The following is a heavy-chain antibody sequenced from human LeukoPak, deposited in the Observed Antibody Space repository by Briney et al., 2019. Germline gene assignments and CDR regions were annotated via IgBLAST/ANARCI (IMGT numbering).Heavy chain of an antibody. CDR3: AKDGGRDVVVVAATGRPNYYYGMDV. Sequence: PGGSLRLSCAASGFTFSSYAMSWVRQAPGKGLEWVSAISGSGGSTYYADSVKGRFTISRDNSKNTLYLQMNSLRAEDTAVYYCAKDGGRDVVVVAATGRPNYYYGMDVWGQGTTVTVSS. D-gene: IGHD2-15*01. V-gene: IGHV3-23*01. CDR2: ISGSGGST. J-gene: IGHJ6*02. CDR1: GFTFSSYA.